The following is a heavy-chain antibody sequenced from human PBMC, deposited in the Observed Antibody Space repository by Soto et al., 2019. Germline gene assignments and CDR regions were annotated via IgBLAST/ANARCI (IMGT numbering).Heavy chain of an antibody. Sequence: ASVKVSCKASGGTFSSYAISWVRQAPGQGLEWMGGIIPIFGTANYAQKFQGRVTITADESTSTAYMELSSLRSEDTAVYYCAMTYYYDSSGYYFTFDYWGQGTLVTVSS. D-gene: IGHD3-22*01. V-gene: IGHV1-69*13. CDR1: GGTFSSYA. J-gene: IGHJ4*02. CDR3: AMTYYYDSSGYYFTFDY. CDR2: IIPIFGTA.